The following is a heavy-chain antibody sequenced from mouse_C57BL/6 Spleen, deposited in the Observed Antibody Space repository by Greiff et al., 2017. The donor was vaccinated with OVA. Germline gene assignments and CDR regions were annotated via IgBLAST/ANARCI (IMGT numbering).Heavy chain of an antibody. J-gene: IGHJ4*01. CDR1: GYTFTSYW. V-gene: IGHV1-55*01. D-gene: IGHD1-1*01. CDR3: ARHGSSYDYAMDY. CDR2: IYPGSGST. Sequence: QVQLQQPGAELVKPGASVKMSCKASGYTFTSYWITWVKQRPGQGLEWIGDIYPGSGSTNYNEKSKSKATLTVDTSSSTAYMQLSSLTSEDSAVCYCARHGSSYDYAMDYWGQGTSVTVSS.